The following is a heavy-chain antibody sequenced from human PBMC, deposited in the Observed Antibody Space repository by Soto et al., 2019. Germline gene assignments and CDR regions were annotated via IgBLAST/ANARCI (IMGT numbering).Heavy chain of an antibody. CDR2: INHSGST. Sequence: SETLSLTCAVYGGSFSGYYWSWIRQPPGKGLEWIGEINHSGSTNYNPSLKSRVTISVDTSKNQFSLKLSSVTAADTAVYYCARALHLRLYYYYYGMDVWGQGTTVTVS. CDR1: GGSFSGYY. D-gene: IGHD4-17*01. J-gene: IGHJ6*02. CDR3: ARALHLRLYYYYYGMDV. V-gene: IGHV4-34*01.